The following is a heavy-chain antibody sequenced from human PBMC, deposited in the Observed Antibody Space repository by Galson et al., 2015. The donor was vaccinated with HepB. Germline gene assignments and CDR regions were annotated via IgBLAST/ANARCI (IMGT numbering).Heavy chain of an antibody. Sequence: SLRLSCAASGFTFSDYNMHWLRQSPGKGLEWVAVIWYDGTIKYYADSVKGRFTISRDNSKNTLYLQMNSLRAADTAVYSCARDGRRGDLDPWGQ. CDR1: GFTFSDYN. CDR2: IWYDGTIK. V-gene: IGHV3-33*01. J-gene: IGHJ5*02. D-gene: IGHD3-16*01. CDR3: ARDGRRGDLDP.